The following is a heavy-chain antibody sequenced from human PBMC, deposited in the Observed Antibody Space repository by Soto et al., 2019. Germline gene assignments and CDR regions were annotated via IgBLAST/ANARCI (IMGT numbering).Heavy chain of an antibody. J-gene: IGHJ3*02. CDR3: TTEGTFIVVVPAATGDAFDI. V-gene: IGHV3-15*07. CDR2: IKSKTDGGTT. Sequence: GGSLRLSCAASGFTFSNAWMNWVRQAPGKGLEWVGRIKSKTDGGTTDYAAPVKGRFTISRDDSKNTLYLQMNSLKTEDTAVYYCTTEGTFIVVVPAATGDAFDIWGQGTMVTVSS. D-gene: IGHD2-2*01. CDR1: GFTFSNAW.